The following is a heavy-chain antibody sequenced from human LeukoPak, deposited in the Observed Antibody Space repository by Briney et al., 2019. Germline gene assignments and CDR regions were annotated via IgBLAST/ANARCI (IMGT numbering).Heavy chain of an antibody. V-gene: IGHV1-2*02. D-gene: IGHD2-2*02. CDR2: INPNSGGT. CDR1: GYTFTGYY. J-gene: IGHJ6*03. Sequence: ASVKVSCKASGYTFTGYYMHWVRQAPGQGLEWMGWINPNSGGTNYAQKFQGRVTMTRDTSISTAYMELSRLRSDDTAVYYCAREDQLLYAGGYYMDVWGKGTTVTVSS. CDR3: AREDQLLYAGGYYMDV.